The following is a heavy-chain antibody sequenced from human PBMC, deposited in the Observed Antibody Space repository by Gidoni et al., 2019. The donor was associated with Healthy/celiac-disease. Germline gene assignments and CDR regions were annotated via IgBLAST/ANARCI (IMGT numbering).Heavy chain of an antibody. Sequence: EVQLVESGGGLVKPGGSLRLSCAASGFTFSRYSMNWVRQAPGKGLEWVSSISSSSSYIYYADSVKGRFTISRDNAKNSLYLQMNSLRAEDTAVYYCAREGDGGYSYGYGYYYYYYGMDVWGQGTTVTVSS. CDR1: GFTFSRYS. J-gene: IGHJ6*02. CDR2: ISSSSSYI. V-gene: IGHV3-21*01. D-gene: IGHD5-18*01. CDR3: AREGDGGYSYGYGYYYYYYGMDV.